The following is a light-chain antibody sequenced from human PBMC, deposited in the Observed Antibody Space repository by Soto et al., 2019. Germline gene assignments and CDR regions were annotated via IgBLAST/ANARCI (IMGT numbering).Light chain of an antibody. CDR2: QDS. CDR3: QAWDSSTFYV. V-gene: IGLV3-1*01. J-gene: IGLJ1*01. Sequence: SYELTQPPSVSVSPGQTASITCSGDKLGDKYACWYQQKPGQSPVLVIYQDSKRPSGIPERFSGSNSGNTATLTISGTQAMDKADYYCQAWDSSTFYVFGTGTQLTVL. CDR1: KLGDKY.